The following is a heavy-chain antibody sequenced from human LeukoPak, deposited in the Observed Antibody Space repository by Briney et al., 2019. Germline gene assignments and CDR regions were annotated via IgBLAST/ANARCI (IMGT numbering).Heavy chain of an antibody. CDR2: IYYSGST. D-gene: IGHD6-13*01. CDR3: ARKLAAAAEDDAFDI. CDR1: GGSISSYY. Sequence: SETLSLTCTVSGGSISSYYWRWIRPPPGKGLEWIGYIYYSGSTNYNPSLKSRVTISVDTSKNQFSLKLSSVTAADTAVYYCARKLAAAAEDDAFDIWGQGTMVTVSS. V-gene: IGHV4-59*01. J-gene: IGHJ3*02.